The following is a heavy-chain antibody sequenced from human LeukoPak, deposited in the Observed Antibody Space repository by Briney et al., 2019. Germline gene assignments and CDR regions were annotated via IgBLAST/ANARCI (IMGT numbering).Heavy chain of an antibody. D-gene: IGHD2-2*01. CDR3: ARGAVVVPAAEDYYYYLDV. CDR2: INPSGGST. J-gene: IGHJ6*03. Sequence: ASVKVSCKASGYTFTSYYMHWVRQAPGQGLEWMGIINPSGGSTSYAQKFQGRVTLTRDTSTSTVYMELSSLRSEDTAVYYCARGAVVVPAAEDYYYYLDVWGKGTTVTVSS. CDR1: GYTFTSYY. V-gene: IGHV1-46*01.